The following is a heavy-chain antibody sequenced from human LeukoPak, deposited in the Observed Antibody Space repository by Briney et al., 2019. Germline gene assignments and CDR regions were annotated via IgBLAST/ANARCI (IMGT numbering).Heavy chain of an antibody. Sequence: GRSLRLSCAASGFTFSSYGMHWVRQAPGKGLEWVAVIWYDGGNKYYADSVKGRFTISRDNSKNTLYLQMNSLRAEDTAVYYCGGWRSEFGELFRWFDPWGQGTLVTVSS. CDR2: IWYDGGNK. D-gene: IGHD3-10*01. CDR1: GFTFSSYG. CDR3: GGWRSEFGELFRWFDP. V-gene: IGHV3-33*01. J-gene: IGHJ5*02.